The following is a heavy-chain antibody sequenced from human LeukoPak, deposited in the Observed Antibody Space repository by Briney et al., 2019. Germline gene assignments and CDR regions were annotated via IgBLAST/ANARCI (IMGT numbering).Heavy chain of an antibody. V-gene: IGHV3-20*04. J-gene: IGHJ4*02. CDR1: GFTFDDYG. Sequence: GGSLRLSCAASGFTFDDYGMSWVRQAPGKGLEWVSGINWNGGSTGYADSVKGRFTISRDNAKNSLYLQMNSLRAEDTAVYYCAKTRWFGELVCDYWGQGTLVTVSS. CDR2: INWNGGST. D-gene: IGHD3-10*01. CDR3: AKTRWFGELVCDY.